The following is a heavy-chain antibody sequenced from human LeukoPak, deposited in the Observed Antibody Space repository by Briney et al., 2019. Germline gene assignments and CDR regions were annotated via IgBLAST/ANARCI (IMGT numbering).Heavy chain of an antibody. CDR2: MNPNSGNT. V-gene: IGHV1-8*01. D-gene: IGHD2-15*01. Sequence: ASVKVSCKASGYTFTSYDINWVRQATGQGLEWMGWMNPNSGNTGYAQKFQGRVTMTRNTSISTAYMELSSLRSEDTAVYYRARSPAGGSTTKSKYNWFDPWGQGTLVTVSS. J-gene: IGHJ5*02. CDR1: GYTFTSYD. CDR3: ARSPAGGSTTKSKYNWFDP.